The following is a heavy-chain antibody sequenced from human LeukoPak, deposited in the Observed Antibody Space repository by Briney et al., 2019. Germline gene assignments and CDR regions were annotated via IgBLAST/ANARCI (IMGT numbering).Heavy chain of an antibody. CDR1: GFTVSSNY. Sequence: GGSLRLSCGASGFTVSSNYMSWVRQAPGKGLEWVSVIYSGGSTYYADSVKGRFTISRDNSKNTLYLQMNSLRAEDTAMYYCANGPHYNILTGFYKVRSHLDYWGQGTLVTVSS. CDR2: IYSGGST. J-gene: IGHJ4*02. CDR3: ANGPHYNILTGFYKVRSHLDY. D-gene: IGHD3-9*01. V-gene: IGHV3-66*01.